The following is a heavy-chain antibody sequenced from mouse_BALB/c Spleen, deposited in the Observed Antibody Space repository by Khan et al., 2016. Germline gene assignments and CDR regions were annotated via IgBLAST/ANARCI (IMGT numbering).Heavy chain of an antibody. J-gene: IGHJ2*01. D-gene: IGHD1-1*01. CDR3: TRDQYGLYFDY. V-gene: IGHV5-4*02. Sequence: EVELVESGGGLMKPGGSLKLSCAASGFTFSDYYMYWVRQTPEKRLEWVATISDGGTYTHYPDSVKGRFTISRDNSENNLYLQMSSLKSEDTAIYFCTRDQYGLYFDYGGGGTTLTVAS. CDR2: ISDGGTYT. CDR1: GFTFSDYY.